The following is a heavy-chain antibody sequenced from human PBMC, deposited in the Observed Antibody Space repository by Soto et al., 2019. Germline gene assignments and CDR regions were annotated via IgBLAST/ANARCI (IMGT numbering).Heavy chain of an antibody. CDR1: GGSISSGGYY. CDR3: ARRLIRGAIDS. V-gene: IGHV4-61*08. D-gene: IGHD3-10*01. Sequence: PSETLSLTCTVSGGSISSGGYYWTWIRQHPGKGLEWIGYIYYSGSTKYDPSLKSRVTISVDTSKNQFSLELSSVTAADTAVYYCARRLIRGAIDSWGQGTLVTVSS. CDR2: IYYSGST. J-gene: IGHJ4*02.